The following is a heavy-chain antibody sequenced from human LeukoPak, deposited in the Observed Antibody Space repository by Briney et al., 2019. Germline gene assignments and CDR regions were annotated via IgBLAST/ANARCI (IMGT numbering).Heavy chain of an antibody. J-gene: IGHJ4*02. CDR1: GDSVSSNSAA. V-gene: IGHV6-1*01. CDR2: TYYRSKWSN. CDR3: AREGGYSGYDYGRSYNY. Sequence: SQTLSLTCAISGDSVSSNSAAWKWIRPSPSRGLEWLGRTYYRSKWSNDYAVSVKSRITINPDTSKNQFSLQLNYMTPEDTAEYYCAREGGYSGYDYGRSYNYWGQGTLVTVSS. D-gene: IGHD5-12*01.